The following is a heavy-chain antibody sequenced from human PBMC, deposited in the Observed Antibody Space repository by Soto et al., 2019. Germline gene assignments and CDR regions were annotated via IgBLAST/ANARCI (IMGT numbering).Heavy chain of an antibody. Sequence: GASVKVSCKASGGTFSSYAISWVRQAPGQGLEWMGGIIPFFGTANYAQKFQGRVTITADESTSTAYMELSSLRSEDTAVYYCARGYIAVPGYLDCWGKGTPVTVSS. CDR2: IIPFFGTA. V-gene: IGHV1-69*13. D-gene: IGHD6-19*01. J-gene: IGHJ4*02. CDR1: GGTFSSYA. CDR3: ARGYIAVPGYLDC.